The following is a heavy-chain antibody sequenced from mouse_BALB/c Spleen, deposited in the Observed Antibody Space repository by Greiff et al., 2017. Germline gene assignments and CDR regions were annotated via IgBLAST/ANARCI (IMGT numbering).Heavy chain of an antibody. CDR3: ARVGGTRAMDY. V-gene: IGHV5-12-2*01. J-gene: IGHJ4*01. Sequence: EVQLVESGGGLVQPGGSLKLSCAASGFTFSSYTMSWVRQTPEKRLEWVAYISNGGGSTYYPDTVKGRFTISRDNAKNTLYLQMSSLKSEDTAMYYCARVGGTRAMDYWGQGTSVTVSS. CDR1: GFTFSSYT. CDR2: ISNGGGST. D-gene: IGHD4-1*01.